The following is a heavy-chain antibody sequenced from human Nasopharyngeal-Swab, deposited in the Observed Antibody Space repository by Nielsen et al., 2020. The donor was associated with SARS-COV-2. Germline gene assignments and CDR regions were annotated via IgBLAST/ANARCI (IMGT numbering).Heavy chain of an antibody. CDR1: GFTFSSYS. V-gene: IGHV3-21*01. CDR3: ARGNYYYDSSGYYSPFDY. Sequence: GESLKISCAASGFTFSSYSMNWVRQAPGKGLEWVSSISSSSSYIYYADSVKGRFTISRDNSKNTLYLQMNSLRAEDTAVYYCARGNYYYDSSGYYSPFDYWGQGTLVTVSS. J-gene: IGHJ4*02. D-gene: IGHD3-22*01. CDR2: ISSSSSYI.